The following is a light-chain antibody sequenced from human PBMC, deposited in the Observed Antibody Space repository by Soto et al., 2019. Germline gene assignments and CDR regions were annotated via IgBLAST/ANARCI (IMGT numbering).Light chain of an antibody. CDR1: QSVSSY. V-gene: IGKV3-11*01. CDR3: QQRSNWPPFT. CDR2: DTS. J-gene: IGKJ3*01. Sequence: EIVLTQSPATLSLSPGERATLSCRASQSVSSYLAWYQQKPGPAPRLLIYDTSNRATSIPARFSTSGSGTEFTLTTSSLEPEDFPVYYCQQRSNWPPFTFGHGTKVDIK.